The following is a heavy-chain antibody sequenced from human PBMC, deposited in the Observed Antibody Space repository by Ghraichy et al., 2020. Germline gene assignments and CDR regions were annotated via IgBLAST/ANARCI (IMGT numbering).Heavy chain of an antibody. CDR2: IYYSGST. D-gene: IGHD3-22*01. V-gene: IGHV4-61*01. J-gene: IGHJ2*01. CDR1: GGSVSSGSYY. CDR3: ARDLMEYYYDSSGYYDWYFDL. Sequence: SETLSLTCIVSGGSVSSGSYYWSWIRQPPGKGLEWIGYIYYSGSTNYNPSLKSRVTISVDTSKNQFSLKLSSVTAADTAVYYCARDLMEYYYDSSGYYDWYFDLWGRGTLVTVSS.